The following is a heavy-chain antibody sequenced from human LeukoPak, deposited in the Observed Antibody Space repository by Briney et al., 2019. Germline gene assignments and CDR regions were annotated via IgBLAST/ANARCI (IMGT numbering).Heavy chain of an antibody. Sequence: ASVKVSCKASGGTFSSYAISWVRQAPGQGLEWMGRITIYNDNTNYAQKFQGRVTMTTDTSTSTAYMELRSLRSDDSAMYYCAREGYYSGSYGGSDYFDYWGQGTLVTVSS. D-gene: IGHD1-26*01. CDR2: ITIYNDNT. CDR1: GGTFSSYA. CDR3: AREGYYSGSYGGSDYFDY. V-gene: IGHV1-18*01. J-gene: IGHJ4*02.